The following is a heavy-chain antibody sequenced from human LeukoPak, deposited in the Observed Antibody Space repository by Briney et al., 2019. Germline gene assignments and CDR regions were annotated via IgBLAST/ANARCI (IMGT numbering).Heavy chain of an antibody. CDR1: GFTFSSYW. Sequence: GGSLRLSCAASGFTFSSYWMHWVRQAPGKGPVWVSRINNDGSSTTYADSVKGRFTISRDNAKNTLYLQMNSLRAEDTAVYYCASAYCSSTSCPPGIWGQGTMVTVSS. J-gene: IGHJ3*02. V-gene: IGHV3-74*01. CDR2: INNDGSST. CDR3: ASAYCSSTSCPPGI. D-gene: IGHD2-2*01.